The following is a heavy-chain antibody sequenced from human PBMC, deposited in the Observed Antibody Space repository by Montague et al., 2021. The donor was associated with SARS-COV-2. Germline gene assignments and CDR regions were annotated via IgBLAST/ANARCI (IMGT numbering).Heavy chain of an antibody. CDR2: IYSGGSST. D-gene: IGHD3-3*01. Sequence: RLSWSASGFTFSSYAMSWVRQAPGKGLEWASVIYSGGSSTYYADSVKGRFTISRDNSKNTLYLQMNSLRAEDTAVYYCAKDPHYDFWSGYYFDYWGQGTLVTVSS. J-gene: IGHJ4*02. CDR1: GFTFSSYA. CDR3: AKDPHYDFWSGYYFDY. V-gene: IGHV3-23*03.